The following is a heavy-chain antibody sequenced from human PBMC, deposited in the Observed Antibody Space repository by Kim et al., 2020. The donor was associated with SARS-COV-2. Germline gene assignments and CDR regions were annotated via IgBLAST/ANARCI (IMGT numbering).Heavy chain of an antibody. V-gene: IGHV4-59*01. CDR2: IYYSGST. J-gene: IGHJ6*02. CDR3: ARDRAVLWFGDSTYGMDV. Sequence: SETLSLTCTVSGGSISSYYWSWIRQPPGKGLEWIGYIYYSGSTNYNPSLKSRVTISVDTSKNQFSLKLSSVTAADTAVYYCARDRAVLWFGDSTYGMDVWGQGTTVTVSS. CDR1: GGSISSYY. D-gene: IGHD3-10*01.